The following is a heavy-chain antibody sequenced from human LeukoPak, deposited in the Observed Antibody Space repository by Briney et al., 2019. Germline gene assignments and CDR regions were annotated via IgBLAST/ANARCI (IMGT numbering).Heavy chain of an antibody. J-gene: IGHJ5*02. V-gene: IGHV4-38-2*02. CDR3: ARGYSSSWYFDWFDP. Sequence: SETLSLTCTVSGYSISSGYYWGWIRQPPGKGLEWIGSIYHSGTTYYNPSLKSRVTISVDTSKNQFSLKLTSVTAADTAVYYCARGYSSSWYFDWFDPWGQGTLVTVSS. D-gene: IGHD6-13*01. CDR2: IYHSGTT. CDR1: GYSISSGYY.